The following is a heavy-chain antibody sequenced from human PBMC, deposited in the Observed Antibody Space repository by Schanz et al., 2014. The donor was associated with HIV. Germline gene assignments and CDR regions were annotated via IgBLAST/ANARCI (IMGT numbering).Heavy chain of an antibody. Sequence: QVHLVESGGGVVQLGKSLRLSCAASGFTFRNYGIHWVRQAPGKGLSWVAVIWFDGNQKIYADSVKVRFTISRDDSANTVHLQMSSVRAEYTGVYFCARVSRPYSSGWYNIDYWGQGTLVTVSS. CDR2: IWFDGNQK. V-gene: IGHV3-33*01. J-gene: IGHJ4*02. CDR1: GFTFRNYG. D-gene: IGHD6-19*01. CDR3: ARVSRPYSSGWYNIDY.